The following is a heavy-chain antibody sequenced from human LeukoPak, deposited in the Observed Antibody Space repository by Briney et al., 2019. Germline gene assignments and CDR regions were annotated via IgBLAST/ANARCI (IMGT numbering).Heavy chain of an antibody. J-gene: IGHJ4*02. V-gene: IGHV1-18*01. CDR3: ARATYYYDSSGYYGGPYYFDY. CDR1: GYTFTSYG. Sequence: ASVKVSCKASGYTFTSYGISWVRQAPGQGLEWMGWISAYKGNTNYAQKLQGRVTMTTDTSTSTAYMELRSLRSDDTAVYYCARATYYYDSSGYYGGPYYFDYWGQGTLVSVSS. D-gene: IGHD3-22*01. CDR2: ISAYKGNT.